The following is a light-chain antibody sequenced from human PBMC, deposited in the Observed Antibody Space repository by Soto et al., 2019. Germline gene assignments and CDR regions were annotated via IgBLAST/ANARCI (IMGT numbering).Light chain of an antibody. J-gene: IGLJ1*01. Sequence: QSALTQPASVSGSPGQSITISCTGTSSDVGGYNYVSWYQQHPGKASKLTIYEVSERPSGVSDRFSGSTSGNTASLTISGLQAEDEADYFCSSYTTKNTYVFGTGTKLTVL. CDR3: SSYTTKNTYV. V-gene: IGLV2-14*01. CDR2: EVS. CDR1: SSDVGGYNY.